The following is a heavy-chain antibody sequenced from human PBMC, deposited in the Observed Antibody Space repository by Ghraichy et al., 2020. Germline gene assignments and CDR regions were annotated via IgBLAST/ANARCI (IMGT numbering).Heavy chain of an antibody. Sequence: SETLSLTCTVSGGSISSYYWSWIRQPPGKGLEWIGYIYYSGATNYNPSLKSRVTISVDTSKNQFSLKLSSVTAADTAVYYCARHLYSSSWTDFHYWGQGTLVTVSS. CDR2: IYYSGAT. D-gene: IGHD6-13*01. CDR3: ARHLYSSSWTDFHY. J-gene: IGHJ4*02. CDR1: GGSISSYY. V-gene: IGHV4-59*08.